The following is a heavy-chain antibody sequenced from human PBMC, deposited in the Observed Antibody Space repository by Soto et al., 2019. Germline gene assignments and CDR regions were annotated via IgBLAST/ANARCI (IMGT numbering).Heavy chain of an antibody. CDR3: ARCLVLDYYYMDV. D-gene: IGHD2-8*02. CDR1: GFTFSSYW. CDR2: ITSGGSST. V-gene: IGHV3-74*01. Sequence: EVQLEESGGCLVQPGGSLRLSCAAYGFTFSSYWMHWFRQAPGKGLVWVSRITSGGSSTSDADSVEGRFTISRDNAKHTLHLQMLSLRAEETAVYDCARCLVLDYYYMDVWGKVTTVTV. J-gene: IGHJ6*03.